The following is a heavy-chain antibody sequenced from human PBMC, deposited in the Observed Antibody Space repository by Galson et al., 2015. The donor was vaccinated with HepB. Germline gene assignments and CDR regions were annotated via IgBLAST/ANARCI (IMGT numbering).Heavy chain of an antibody. CDR3: ARHVRGSGWSYFDY. J-gene: IGHJ4*02. Sequence: QSGAEVKKPRESLRISCKGSGYNFISYWISWVRQMPGKGLEWMGRIDPSDSYTNYSPSFQGHVTISADKSVSTAYLQWSGLKASDTAMYYCARHVRGSGWSYFDYWGRGILVTVSS. D-gene: IGHD6-19*01. CDR1: GYNFISYW. CDR2: IDPSDSYT. V-gene: IGHV5-10-1*01.